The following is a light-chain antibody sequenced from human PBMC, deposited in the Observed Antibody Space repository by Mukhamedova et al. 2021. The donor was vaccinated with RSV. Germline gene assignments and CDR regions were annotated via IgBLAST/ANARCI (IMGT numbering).Light chain of an antibody. V-gene: IGLV1-40*01. Sequence: NIGAGYDVHWYQHLPGTAPKLLIDSNSNRPSGVPDRFSGSKSGTSASLAITGLQAEDEADYYCQSYDSSLSAVIFGGGIKLTVL. CDR2: SNS. CDR3: QSYDSSLSAVI. J-gene: IGLJ2*01. CDR1: NIGAGYD.